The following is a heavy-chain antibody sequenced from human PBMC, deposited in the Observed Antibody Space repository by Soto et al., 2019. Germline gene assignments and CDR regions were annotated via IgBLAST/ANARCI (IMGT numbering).Heavy chain of an antibody. CDR3: ARHYSSGWYVTFDY. CDR2: IYYSGST. CDR1: GGSISSYY. Sequence: SETLSLTCTVSGGSISSYYWSWIRQPPGKGLEWIGYIYYSGSTNYNPSLKSRVTISVDTSKNQFSLKLSSVTAADTAVYYCARHYSSGWYVTFDYWGQGTLVTVSS. J-gene: IGHJ4*02. D-gene: IGHD6-19*01. V-gene: IGHV4-59*08.